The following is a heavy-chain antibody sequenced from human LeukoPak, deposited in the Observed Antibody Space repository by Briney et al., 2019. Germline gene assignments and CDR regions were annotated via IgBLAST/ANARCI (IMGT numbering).Heavy chain of an antibody. Sequence: GGSLRLSCAASGFTFSSYAMHWVRQAPGKGLEWVAVISYDGSNKYYADSVKGRFTISRDNAKNSLYLQMNSLRAEDTALYYCARDRRAASRDFDYWGQGTLVTVSS. J-gene: IGHJ4*02. D-gene: IGHD6-25*01. CDR1: GFTFSSYA. V-gene: IGHV3-30*04. CDR3: ARDRRAASRDFDY. CDR2: ISYDGSNK.